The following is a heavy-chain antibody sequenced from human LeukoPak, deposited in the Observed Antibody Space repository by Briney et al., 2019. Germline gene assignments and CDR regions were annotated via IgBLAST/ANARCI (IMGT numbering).Heavy chain of an antibody. Sequence: GGSLRLSCAASGFTFSSYWMHWVRQAPGKGLVWVSRINSDGSSTSYADSVKGRFTISRDNAKNTLYLQMNSLRSEDTAVYYCARAGYYYGSGAIDYWGQGTLVTVSS. V-gene: IGHV3-74*01. CDR1: GFTFSSYW. CDR2: INSDGSST. D-gene: IGHD3-10*01. J-gene: IGHJ4*02. CDR3: ARAGYYYGSGAIDY.